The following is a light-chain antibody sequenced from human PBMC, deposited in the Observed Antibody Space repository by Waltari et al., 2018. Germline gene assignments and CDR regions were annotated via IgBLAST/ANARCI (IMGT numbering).Light chain of an antibody. CDR1: SAKIGAGSD. CDR3: QSYDSSLSGSV. J-gene: IGLJ3*02. CDR2: GNS. Sequence: QSVLAQPPSVSGAPGQRVTIPCSGCSAKIGAGSDIHRYQHLPGTSPKLLIYGNSNRPSGVPDRFSGSKSGTSASLAITGLQAEDEADYYCQSYDSSLSGSVFGGGTKLTVL. V-gene: IGLV1-40*01.